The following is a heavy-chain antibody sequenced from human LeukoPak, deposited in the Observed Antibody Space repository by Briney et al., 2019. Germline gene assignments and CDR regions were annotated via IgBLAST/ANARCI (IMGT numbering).Heavy chain of an antibody. CDR2: IQTDGRDK. J-gene: IGHJ4*02. Sequence: GGSLRLSCAASGIDFRASGMHWVRQAPGMGLEWVTFIQTDGRDKYYAASVAGRFTISRDNSKNTVYLNMNDLRPDDTALYYCAREGGTVVIGRFDYWGQGTLVTVSS. V-gene: IGHV3-30*02. D-gene: IGHD2-2*01. CDR1: GIDFRASG. CDR3: AREGGTVVIGRFDY.